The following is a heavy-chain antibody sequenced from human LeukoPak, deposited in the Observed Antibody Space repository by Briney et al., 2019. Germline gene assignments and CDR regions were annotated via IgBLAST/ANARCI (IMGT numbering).Heavy chain of an antibody. Sequence: SETLSLTCAVYGGSFSGYYWSWIRQPPGKGLEWIGYIYYSGSTNYNPSLKSRVTISVDTSKNQFSLKLSSVTAADTAVYYCARLSSFHETYGQLFDYWGQGTLVTVSS. V-gene: IGHV4-59*08. CDR2: IYYSGST. J-gene: IGHJ4*02. CDR1: GGSFSGYY. CDR3: ARLSSFHETYGQLFDY. D-gene: IGHD3-16*02.